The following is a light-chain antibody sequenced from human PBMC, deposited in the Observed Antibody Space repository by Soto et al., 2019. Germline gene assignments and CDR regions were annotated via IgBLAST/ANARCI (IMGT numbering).Light chain of an antibody. Sequence: EIVLTQSPATLSLSPGDRVTLSCRASQSVSSYLTWYQQKPGQAPRLRIYEASKRAPGIPARFSGSGSGTDFTLTISSLETEDFAVYFCQQYSRWPRETFGPGTKVDIK. CDR2: EAS. V-gene: IGKV3-11*01. CDR1: QSVSSY. J-gene: IGKJ3*01. CDR3: QQYSRWPRET.